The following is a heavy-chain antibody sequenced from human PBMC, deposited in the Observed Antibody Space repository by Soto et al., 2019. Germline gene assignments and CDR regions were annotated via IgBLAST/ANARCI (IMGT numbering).Heavy chain of an antibody. Sequence: ASETLSLTCTVSCGSVSSGSYYWSLNRQPPGKGLEWIGYIYYSGSTNYNPSLKSRVTISVDTSKNQFSLKLSSVTAADTAVYYCAREGSYYNEFDYWGQGTLVTVSS. CDR3: AREGSYYNEFDY. CDR1: CGSVSSGSYY. J-gene: IGHJ4*02. V-gene: IGHV4-61*01. CDR2: IYYSGST. D-gene: IGHD3-10*01.